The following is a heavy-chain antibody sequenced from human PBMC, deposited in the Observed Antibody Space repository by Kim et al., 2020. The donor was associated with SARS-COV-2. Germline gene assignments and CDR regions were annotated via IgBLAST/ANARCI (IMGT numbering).Heavy chain of an antibody. CDR3: ARVPSSYGVDV. J-gene: IGHJ6*02. CDR2: IRTDGSEP. CDR1: GFAFNTYW. Sequence: GGSLRLSCVASGFAFNTYWMHWVRHCPGKGLVWISRIRTDGSEPTYADSVRGRFTISRDNAKNTLYLEMNSLRVEDTAVYYCARVPSSYGVDVWGQGTTVTVSS. V-gene: IGHV3-74*01.